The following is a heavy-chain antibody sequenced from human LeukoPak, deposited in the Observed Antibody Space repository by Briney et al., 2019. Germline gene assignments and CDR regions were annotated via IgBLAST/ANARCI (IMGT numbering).Heavy chain of an antibody. CDR3: ARDPFGSSLDY. V-gene: IGHV4-4*07. CDR1: GGSVTIYY. Sequence: PSETLSLTCTVSGGSVTIYYCNWIRQPAGKGLEWIGRIYSSGDTNYNPSLKSRITMSVDTSKNQFSLNLSSVTAADTAVYYCARDPFGSSLDYWGQGTLVTVSS. D-gene: IGHD1-26*01. J-gene: IGHJ4*02. CDR2: IYSSGDT.